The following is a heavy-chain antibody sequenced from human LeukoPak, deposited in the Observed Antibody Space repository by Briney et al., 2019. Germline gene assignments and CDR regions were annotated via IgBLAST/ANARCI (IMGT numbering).Heavy chain of an antibody. CDR1: GYTFTGYY. CDR2: INPNSGGT. Sequence: APVKVSCKASGYTFTGYYMHWVRQAPGQGLEWMGWINPNSGGTNYAQKFQGRVTMTRDTSISTAYMELSRLRSDDTAVYYCARDRPNYDYVWGSPLDAFDIWGQGTMVTVSS. D-gene: IGHD3-16*01. CDR3: ARDRPNYDYVWGSPLDAFDI. J-gene: IGHJ3*02. V-gene: IGHV1-2*02.